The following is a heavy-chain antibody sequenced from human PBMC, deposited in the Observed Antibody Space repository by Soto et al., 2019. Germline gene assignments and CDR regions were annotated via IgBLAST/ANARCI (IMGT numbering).Heavy chain of an antibody. CDR1: GFTFNQPG. Sequence: GGSLRLSCAASGFTFNQPGMHWVLQAQGKGLEWVAVIWNDGSGYYYANSVKGRFTISRDNSKNTLYLQMSSLRAEDTAVYFCARRQISPPTRGAAAARGGMDVWGQGTTVTVSS. CDR3: ARRQISPPTRGAAAARGGMDV. CDR2: IWNDGSGY. D-gene: IGHD6-13*01. V-gene: IGHV3-33*01. J-gene: IGHJ6*02.